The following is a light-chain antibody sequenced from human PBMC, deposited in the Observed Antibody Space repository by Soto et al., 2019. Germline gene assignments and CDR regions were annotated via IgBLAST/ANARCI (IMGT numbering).Light chain of an antibody. CDR2: EVS. CDR1: SSDVGGYNY. Sequence: QSALTQPPSESGSPGQSVTIYCTGTSSDVGGYNYVSWYQQHPGKAPKLMIYEVSKRPSGVPDRFSGSKSGNTASLTVSGLQAEDEADYYCSSYAGSNNFVVFGGGTKLTVL. J-gene: IGLJ2*01. CDR3: SSYAGSNNFVV. V-gene: IGLV2-8*01.